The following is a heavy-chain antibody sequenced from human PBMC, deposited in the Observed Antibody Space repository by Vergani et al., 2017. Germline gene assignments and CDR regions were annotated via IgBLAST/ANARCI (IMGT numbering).Heavy chain of an antibody. V-gene: IGHV4-38-2*01. CDR2: IHHSGDT. CDR1: DSSIMTNPY. CDR3: ERHRGSGGFFPSSYFYGMDV. Sequence: QVQLQESGPGLVKPSETLTLTCDVSDSSIMTNPYWGWFRQSPGKGLEWIGCIHHSGDTHYNSSLKSRVSISIVSSSKFSLSLTSVTAAETAIYYCERHRGSGGFFPSSYFYGMDVWGHGTTVTVSS. J-gene: IGHJ6*02. D-gene: IGHD3-10*01.